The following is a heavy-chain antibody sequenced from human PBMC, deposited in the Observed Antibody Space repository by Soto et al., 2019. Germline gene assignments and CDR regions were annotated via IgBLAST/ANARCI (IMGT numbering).Heavy chain of an antibody. Sequence: SETLSLTCAVYGGSFSGYYWSWIRQPPGKGLEWIGEINHSGSTNYNPSLKSRVTISVDTSKNQFSLKLSSVTAADTAVYYCARAILRYYGMDVWGQGTTVTVSS. D-gene: IGHD2-15*01. CDR2: INHSGST. J-gene: IGHJ6*02. CDR3: ARAILRYYGMDV. CDR1: GGSFSGYY. V-gene: IGHV4-34*01.